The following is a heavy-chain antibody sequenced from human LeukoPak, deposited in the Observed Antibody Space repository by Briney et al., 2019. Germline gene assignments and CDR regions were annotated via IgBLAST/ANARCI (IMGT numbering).Heavy chain of an antibody. CDR1: GGSSSRSSYY. CDR2: IYYSGST. CDR3: ARGSPGIFDY. J-gene: IGHJ4*02. D-gene: IGHD1-14*01. V-gene: IGHV4-39*07. Sequence: SETLSLTCTVSGGSSSRSSYYRGWIRQPPGKGLEWIGSIYYSGSTNYNPSLKSRVTISVDTSKNQFSLKLSSVTAADTAVYYCARGSPGIFDYWGQGTLVTVSS.